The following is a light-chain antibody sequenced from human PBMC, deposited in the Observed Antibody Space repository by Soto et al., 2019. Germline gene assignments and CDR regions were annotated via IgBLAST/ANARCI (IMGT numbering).Light chain of an antibody. CDR3: HHFGSLPET. J-gene: IGKJ1*01. V-gene: IGKV3-20*01. CDR1: QSVASSY. CDR2: SAS. Sequence: EVVLTQSPGTLSLSPGERVILSCRASQSVASSYLAWYQQKPGRAPRLLFYSASSRATGIPDRFSGSGSGTDFTLTISRLEPEDFAVYYCHHFGSLPETFGQGTNVE.